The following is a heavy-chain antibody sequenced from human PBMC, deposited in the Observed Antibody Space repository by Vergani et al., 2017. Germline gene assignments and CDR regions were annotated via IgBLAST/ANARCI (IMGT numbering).Heavy chain of an antibody. J-gene: IGHJ5*02. D-gene: IGHD2-2*01. CDR3: ARDSPTYCSSTSCYLSGWFDP. V-gene: IGHV1-69*11. Sequence: QVQLVQSGAEVKKPGSSVKVSRKASGGTFSSYAISWVRQAPGQGLEWMGRIIPILGTANYAQKFQGRVTITADESTSTAYMELSSLRSEDTAVYYCARDSPTYCSSTSCYLSGWFDPWGQGTLVTVSS. CDR2: IIPILGTA. CDR1: GGTFSSYA.